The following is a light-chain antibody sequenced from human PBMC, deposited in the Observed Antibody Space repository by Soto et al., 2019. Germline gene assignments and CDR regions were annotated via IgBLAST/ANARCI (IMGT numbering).Light chain of an antibody. J-gene: IGKJ2*01. V-gene: IGKV3-20*01. CDR3: QQYGSSPPRYT. CDR1: QSISSSY. Sequence: EIVLTQSPGTLSLSPGERATLSCRTSQSISSSYLAWYQQKPGQAPRLILYGTSTRATGIPDRFSGSGSGTDFTLTISRLEPEDFAVYHCQQYGSSPPRYTFGQGTMLEIK. CDR2: GTS.